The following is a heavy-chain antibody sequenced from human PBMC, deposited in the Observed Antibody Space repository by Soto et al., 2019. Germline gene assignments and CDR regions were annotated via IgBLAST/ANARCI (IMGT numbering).Heavy chain of an antibody. CDR3: ARRIAAAGRAYYYGMDV. V-gene: IGHV1-69*13. D-gene: IGHD6-13*01. CDR1: GGTFSSYA. J-gene: IGHJ6*02. CDR2: IIPIFGTA. Sequence: SVKVSCKAPGGTFSSYANSWVRQAPGQGLEWMGGIIPIFGTANYAQKFQGRVTITADESTSTAYMELSSLRSEDTAVYYCARRIAAAGRAYYYGMDVWGQGTTVPVSS.